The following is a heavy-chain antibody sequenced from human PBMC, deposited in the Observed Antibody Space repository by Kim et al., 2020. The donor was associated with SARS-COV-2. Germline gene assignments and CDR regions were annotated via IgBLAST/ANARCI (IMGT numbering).Heavy chain of an antibody. D-gene: IGHD1-26*01. V-gene: IGHV1-2*06. Sequence: ASVKVSCKASGYTFTGYYMHWVRQAPGQGLEWMGRINPNSGGTNYAQKFQGRVTMTRDTSISTAYMELSRLRSDDTAVYYCARVGRVSGSSTPHFDYWGQGTLVTVSS. CDR2: INPNSGGT. J-gene: IGHJ4*02. CDR3: ARVGRVSGSSTPHFDY. CDR1: GYTFTGYY.